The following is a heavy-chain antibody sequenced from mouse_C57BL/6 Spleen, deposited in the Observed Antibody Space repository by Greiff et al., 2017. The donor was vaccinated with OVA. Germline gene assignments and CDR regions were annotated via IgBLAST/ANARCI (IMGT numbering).Heavy chain of an antibody. V-gene: IGHV1-80*01. D-gene: IGHD4-1*01. CDR2: IYPGDGDT. J-gene: IGHJ4*01. CDR3: ARLGPLLYAMDY. Sequence: VKLQASGAELVKPGASVKISCKASGYAFSSYWMNWVKQRPGKGLEWIGQIYPGDGDTNYNGKFKGKATLTADKSASTAYMQLSSLTSEDSAVYFCARLGPLLYAMDYWGQGTSVTVAS. CDR1: GYAFSSYW.